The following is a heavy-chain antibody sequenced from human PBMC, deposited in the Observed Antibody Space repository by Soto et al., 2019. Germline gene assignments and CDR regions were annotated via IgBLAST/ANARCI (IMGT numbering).Heavy chain of an antibody. Sequence: PSETLSLTCTVSGGSISSYHWSWIRQPPGKGLEWIGYIYYSGSTNYNPSLKSRVTISVDTSKNQFSLKLSSVTAADTAVYYCARWNPTPSDIRWRTFDYWGQGTLVTVSS. J-gene: IGHJ4*02. CDR1: GGSISSYH. CDR3: ARWNPTPSDIRWRTFDY. V-gene: IGHV4-59*01. D-gene: IGHD4-17*01. CDR2: IYYSGST.